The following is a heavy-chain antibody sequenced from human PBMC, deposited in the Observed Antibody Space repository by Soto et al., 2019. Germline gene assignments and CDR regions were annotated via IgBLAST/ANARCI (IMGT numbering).Heavy chain of an antibody. CDR2: IWYDGSNK. V-gene: IGHV3-33*01. CDR1: GFTFSSYG. D-gene: IGHD3-10*01. CDR3: ARDRGVRGVKGPSDY. J-gene: IGHJ4*02. Sequence: QVQLVESGGGVVQPGRSLRLSCAASGFTFSSYGMHWVRQAPGKGLEWVAVIWYDGSNKYYADSVKGRFTISRDNSKNTLDLQMNSLRAEDTAVYYCARDRGVRGVKGPSDYWGQGTLVTVSS.